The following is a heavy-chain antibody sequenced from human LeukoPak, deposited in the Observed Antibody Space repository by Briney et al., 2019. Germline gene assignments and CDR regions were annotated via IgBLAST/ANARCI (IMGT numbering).Heavy chain of an antibody. D-gene: IGHD3-16*01. CDR3: ARRGMDSWESAYET. J-gene: IGHJ3*02. V-gene: IGHV5-51*03. CDR2: IYAGDSDT. CDR1: GYIFTSYW. Sequence: NPGESLKISCKASGYIFTSYWIAWVRQTPGKGLEWMGFIYAGDSDTRYSPSFQGQVAISVDKSISTAYIQWRSLKASDTAIYYCARRGMDSWESAYETWGQGTMVTVSS.